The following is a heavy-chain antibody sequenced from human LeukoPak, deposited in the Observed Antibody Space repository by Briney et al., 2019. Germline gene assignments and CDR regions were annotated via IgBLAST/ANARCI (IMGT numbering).Heavy chain of an antibody. CDR1: GGTFSRYA. V-gene: IGHV1-69*04. CDR3: ARGRYSSGWTFDY. CDR2: IIPILGIA. D-gene: IGHD6-19*01. J-gene: IGHJ4*02. Sequence: GASVKVSCKASGGTFSRYAISWVRQAPGQGLEWMGRIIPILGIANYAQKFQGRVTITADKSTNTAYMELSSLKSEDTAMYYCARGRYSSGWTFDYWGQGTLVTVSS.